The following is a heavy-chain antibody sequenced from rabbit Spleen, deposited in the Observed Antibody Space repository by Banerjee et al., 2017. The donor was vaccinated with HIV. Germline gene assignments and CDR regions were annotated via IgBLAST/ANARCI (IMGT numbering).Heavy chain of an antibody. Sequence: QSLEESGGDLVKPGASLTLTCKASGFTISSTYWICWVRQAPGKGLEWIACINTVTGKSVYASWAKGRFIMSRTSSTTVTLQMTSLTAADTATYFCARDLVAVIGWNFNLWGQGTLVTVS. CDR3: ARDLVAVIGWNFNL. CDR1: GFTISSTYW. J-gene: IGHJ4*01. CDR2: INTVTGKS. V-gene: IGHV1S40*01. D-gene: IGHD1-1*01.